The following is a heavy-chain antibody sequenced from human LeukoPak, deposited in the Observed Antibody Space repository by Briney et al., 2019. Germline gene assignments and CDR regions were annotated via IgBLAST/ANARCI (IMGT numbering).Heavy chain of an antibody. CDR1: GFTFDDYT. CDR2: ISWDGGST. Sequence: GGSLRLSCAASGFTFDDYTMHWVRQAPGKGLEWVSLISWDGGSTYYADSVKGRFTISRDNAENTLYLQMNSLRVEDTAVYYCARGYTYGSIDYWGQGTLVTVSS. D-gene: IGHD5-18*01. J-gene: IGHJ4*02. V-gene: IGHV3-43*01. CDR3: ARGYTYGSIDY.